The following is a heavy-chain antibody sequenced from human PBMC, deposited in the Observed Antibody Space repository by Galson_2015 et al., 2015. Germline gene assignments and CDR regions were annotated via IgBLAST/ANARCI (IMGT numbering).Heavy chain of an antibody. D-gene: IGHD5-24*01. CDR1: GFTFSSYA. V-gene: IGHV3-30-3*01. CDR3: ASSRSLDEDDP. CDR2: ISYDGSNK. Sequence: SLRLSCAASGFTFSSYAMHWIRQAPGKGLEWVAVISYDGSNKYYADSVKGRFTISRDNSKNTLYLQMNILGAEDTAVYYCASSRSLDEDDPWGQGTLVTISS. J-gene: IGHJ5*02.